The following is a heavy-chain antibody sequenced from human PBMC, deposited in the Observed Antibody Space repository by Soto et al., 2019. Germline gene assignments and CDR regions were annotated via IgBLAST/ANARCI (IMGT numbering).Heavy chain of an antibody. CDR3: ARVEIVVVPAALRPYYYYYMDV. Sequence: ASVKVSCKASGYTFTSYDINWGRQDTGQGLEWMGWMNPNSGNTGYAQKFQGRVTMTRNTSISTAYMELSSLRSEDTAVYYCARVEIVVVPAALRPYYYYYMDVWGKGTTVTSP. V-gene: IGHV1-8*01. CDR1: GYTFTSYD. CDR2: MNPNSGNT. J-gene: IGHJ6*03. D-gene: IGHD2-2*01.